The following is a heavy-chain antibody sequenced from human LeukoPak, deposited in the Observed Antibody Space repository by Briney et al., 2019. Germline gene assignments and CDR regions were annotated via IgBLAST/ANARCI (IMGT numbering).Heavy chain of an antibody. CDR2: IRSNSDGGTA. CDR1: GFTFRNIW. J-gene: IGHJ4*02. Sequence: GGSLRLSCAASGFTFRNIWMTWVRQAPGKGLEWVGRIRSNSDGGTADYAAPVKGRFTISRDDSKTTLYLQLNSLKAEDTAVYYCTTATSVTTSWSWGQGSLVTVSS. V-gene: IGHV3-15*01. CDR3: TTATSVTTSWS. D-gene: IGHD5-24*01.